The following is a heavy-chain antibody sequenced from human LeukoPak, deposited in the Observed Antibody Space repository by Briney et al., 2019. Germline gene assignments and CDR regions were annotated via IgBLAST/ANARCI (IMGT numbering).Heavy chain of an antibody. CDR2: IGTAGDT. V-gene: IGHV3-13*01. J-gene: IGHJ4*02. CDR3: ARGGCSSTSCYLFDY. Sequence: PGGSLRLSCAASGFTFSSYDMHWVRQATGKGLEWVSAIGTAGDTYYPGSVKGRFTISRENAKNSLYLQMNSLRAGDTAVYYCARGGCSSTSCYLFDYWGQGTLVTVSS. D-gene: IGHD2-2*01. CDR1: GFTFSSYD.